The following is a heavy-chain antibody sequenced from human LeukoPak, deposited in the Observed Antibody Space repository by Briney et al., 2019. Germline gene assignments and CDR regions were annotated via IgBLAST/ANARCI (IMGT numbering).Heavy chain of an antibody. CDR1: GESFSDYY. CDR3: ARGEGTLAGRRWPYSFYYYVDV. D-gene: IGHD6-19*01. Sequence: SETLSLTCVVYGESFSDYYWTWVRQPPGKGLEWIGEINHGGTTKCNPSLKSRVTISIHTSNNQFSLKLNSVTAADTAVYYCARGEGTLAGRRWPYSFYYYVDVWGKGTTVTVSS. CDR2: INHGGTT. V-gene: IGHV4-34*01. J-gene: IGHJ6*03.